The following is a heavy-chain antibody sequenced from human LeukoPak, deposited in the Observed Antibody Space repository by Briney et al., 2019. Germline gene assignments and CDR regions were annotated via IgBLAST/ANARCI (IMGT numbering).Heavy chain of an antibody. CDR1: GFTFSSYA. D-gene: IGHD3-22*01. CDR2: TSYDGSNK. J-gene: IGHJ4*02. CDR3: ARDGGYYDSSGLYYFDY. Sequence: PGGSLRLSCAASGFTFSSYAMHWVRQAPGKGLEWVAVTSYDGSNKYYADSVKGRFTISRDNSKNTLYLQMNSLRAEDTAVYYCARDGGYYDSSGLYYFDYWGQGTLVTVSS. V-gene: IGHV3-30-3*01.